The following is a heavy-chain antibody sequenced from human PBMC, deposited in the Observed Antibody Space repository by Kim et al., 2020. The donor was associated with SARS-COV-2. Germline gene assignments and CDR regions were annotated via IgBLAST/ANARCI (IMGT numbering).Heavy chain of an antibody. D-gene: IGHD1-26*01. J-gene: IGHJ4*02. Sequence: NGNTNYAQKLQGRVTMTTDTSTSTAYMGLRSLRSDDTAVYYCALLGAFDYWGQGTLVTVSS. CDR2: NGNT. CDR3: ALLGAFDY. V-gene: IGHV1-18*01.